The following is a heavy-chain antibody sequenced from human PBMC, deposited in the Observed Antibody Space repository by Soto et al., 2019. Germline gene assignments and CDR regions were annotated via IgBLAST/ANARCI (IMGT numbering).Heavy chain of an antibody. CDR3: ARLAAGNYYDSSGSQVWYFDL. V-gene: IGHV5-51*01. CDR2: IYPGDSDT. Sequence: PGESLKISCKGSGYSFTSYWIGWVRQMPGKGLEWMGIIYPGDSDTRYNPSFQGQVTISADKSINTAYLQWNSLKASDTAMYYCARLAAGNYYDSSGSQVWYFDLWGRGTLVTVSS. J-gene: IGHJ2*01. CDR1: GYSFTSYW. D-gene: IGHD3-22*01.